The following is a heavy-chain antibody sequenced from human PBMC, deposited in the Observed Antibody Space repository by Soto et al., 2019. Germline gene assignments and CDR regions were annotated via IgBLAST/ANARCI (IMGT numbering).Heavy chain of an antibody. CDR1: GYTFTRYG. D-gene: IGHD5-18*01. Sequence: ASVKVSCKASGYTFTRYGISWVRQAPGQGLEWMGWISAHNGNTNYAQKLQGRVTMTTDTSTSTAYMELRSLRSDDTAVYYCARDASTWIQKSPQEHYFDYWGQGTLVTVSS. V-gene: IGHV1-18*04. J-gene: IGHJ4*02. CDR3: ARDASTWIQKSPQEHYFDY. CDR2: ISAHNGNT.